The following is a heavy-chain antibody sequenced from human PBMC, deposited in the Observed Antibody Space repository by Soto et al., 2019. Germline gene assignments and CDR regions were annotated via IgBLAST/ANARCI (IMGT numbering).Heavy chain of an antibody. D-gene: IGHD3-3*01. CDR2: IFSNDEK. CDR3: ARIDGDFWSGSMDV. Sequence: GSGPTLVNPTETLTLACTVCGFSLSNARMGVSWIRQPPGKALEWLAHIFSNDEKSYSTSLKSRLTISKDTSKSQVVLTMTNMDPVDTATYYCARIDGDFWSGSMDVWGKGTTVTVSS. J-gene: IGHJ6*03. CDR1: GFSLSNARMG. V-gene: IGHV2-26*01.